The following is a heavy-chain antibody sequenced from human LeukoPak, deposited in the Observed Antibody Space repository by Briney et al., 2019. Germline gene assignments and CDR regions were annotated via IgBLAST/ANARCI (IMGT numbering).Heavy chain of an antibody. V-gene: IGHV3-66*01. CDR1: GFTVSSNY. CDR3: ARRWFGEDDAFDI. Sequence: GGSLRLSCAASGFTVSSNYMSWVRQAPGKGLEWVSVIYSGGSTYYADSVEGRFTISRDNSKNTLYLQMNSLRAEDTAVYYCARRWFGEDDAFDIWGQGTMVTVSS. D-gene: IGHD3-10*01. CDR2: IYSGGST. J-gene: IGHJ3*02.